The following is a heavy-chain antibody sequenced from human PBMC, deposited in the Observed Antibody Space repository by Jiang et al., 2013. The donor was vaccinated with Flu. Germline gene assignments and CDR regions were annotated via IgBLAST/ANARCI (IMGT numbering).Heavy chain of an antibody. CDR2: VHYTGGGNT. CDR1: GGSINGFF. D-gene: IGHD6-13*01. Sequence: GSGLVKPSETLSLTCTVSGGSINGFFWSWIRQAPGKGLEWIGYVHYTGGGNTDYSSSLRSRVTISVDTSKNQVSLNLKSVTAADTAVYYCARARAPEVAATYFDSWGQGSLVTVSS. V-gene: IGHV4-59*01. CDR3: ARARAPEVAATYFDS. J-gene: IGHJ4*02.